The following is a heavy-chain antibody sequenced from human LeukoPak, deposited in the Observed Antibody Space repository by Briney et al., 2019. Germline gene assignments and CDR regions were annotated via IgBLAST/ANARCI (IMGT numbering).Heavy chain of an antibody. V-gene: IGHV1-18*04. CDR2: NSAYNDNT. CDR3: ARGEGAVAPSAFDI. CDR1: GYIFTSYG. D-gene: IGHD6-19*01. Sequence: ASVKVSCKVSGYIFTSYGIIWVRQAPGQGREWMGWNSAYNDNTNYTQKLQGRVTMTTDTSTSRAYMERRRLRSDDTAVYYCARGEGAVAPSAFDIWGQGTMVTVSS. J-gene: IGHJ3*02.